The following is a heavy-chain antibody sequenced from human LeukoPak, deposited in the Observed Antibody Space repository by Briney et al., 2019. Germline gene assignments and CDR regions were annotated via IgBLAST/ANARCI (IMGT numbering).Heavy chain of an antibody. CDR1: GGSISSYY. CDR3: ARDLAWGAFDY. J-gene: IGHJ4*02. CDR2: IYYSGST. D-gene: IGHD7-27*01. V-gene: IGHV4-59*01. Sequence: SETLSLTCTVSGGSISSYYWSWIRQPPGKGLEWIGYIYYSGSTNYNPSLKSRVTISVDTSKNQFSLKLSSVTAADTAVYHCARDLAWGAFDYWGQGTLVTVSS.